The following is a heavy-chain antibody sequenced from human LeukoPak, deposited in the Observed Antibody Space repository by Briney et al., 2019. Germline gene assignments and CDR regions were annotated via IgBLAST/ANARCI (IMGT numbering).Heavy chain of an antibody. CDR1: GFSVSTNY. CDR2: IYSGGSI. J-gene: IGHJ4*02. V-gene: IGHV3-53*01. CDR3: ARADDFWSGADY. D-gene: IGHD3-3*01. Sequence: GGSLRLSCAATGFSVSTNYMTWVRQAPGKGLAWVSLIYSGGSIYYADSVKDRFTISRDNSKNTLYLQMNSLRAEDTAVYYCARADDFWSGADYWGQGTLVTVSS.